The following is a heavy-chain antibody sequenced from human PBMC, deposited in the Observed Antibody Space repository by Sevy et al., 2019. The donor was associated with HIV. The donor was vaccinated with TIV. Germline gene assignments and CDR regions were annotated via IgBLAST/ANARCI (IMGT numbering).Heavy chain of an antibody. J-gene: IGHJ3*01. CDR1: GFTFSNYW. CDR3: MTAMLHV. CDR2: IKQDGSEK. V-gene: IGHV3-7*01. D-gene: IGHD2-15*01. Sequence: GGSLRLSCAVSGFTFSNYWMHWVRQAPGKGLEWVANIKQDGSEKYYEDSVKGRFSISRDNAKNLVYLQMNSLRVEDTAVYYCMTAMLHVGGQGTMVTVSS.